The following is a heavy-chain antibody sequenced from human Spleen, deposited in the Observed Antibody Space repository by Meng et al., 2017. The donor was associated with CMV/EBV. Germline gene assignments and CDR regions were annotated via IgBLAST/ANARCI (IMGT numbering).Heavy chain of an antibody. Sequence: GESLKISCAASGFTFSNYAMTWVRLAPGKGLEWVANIVGSGESTYYAVSVKGRFIVSRDSSKNTLYLQMNSLRAEDTAVYYCARGYSSGLSAAEYFQHWGQGTLVTVSS. CDR3: ARGYSSGLSAAEYFQH. CDR1: GFTFSNYA. D-gene: IGHD6-25*01. J-gene: IGHJ1*01. CDR2: IVGSGEST. V-gene: IGHV3-23*01.